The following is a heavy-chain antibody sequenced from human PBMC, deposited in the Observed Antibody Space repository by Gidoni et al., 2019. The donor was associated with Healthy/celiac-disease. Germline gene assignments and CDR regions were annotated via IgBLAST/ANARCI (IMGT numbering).Heavy chain of an antibody. Sequence: EVQLVESGGGLVQPGGSLRLSCAASGFPVSSNYMSWVRQAPGKGLEWVSVIYSGGSTYYADSVKGRFTISRDNSKNTLYLQMNSLRAEDTAVYYCARDLTTDDGAFDIWGQGTMVTVSS. CDR2: IYSGGST. CDR1: GFPVSSNY. V-gene: IGHV3-66*01. CDR3: ARDLTTDDGAFDI. D-gene: IGHD4-17*01. J-gene: IGHJ3*02.